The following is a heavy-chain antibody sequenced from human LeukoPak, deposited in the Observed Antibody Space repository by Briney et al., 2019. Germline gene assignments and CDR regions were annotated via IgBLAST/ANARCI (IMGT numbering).Heavy chain of an antibody. D-gene: IGHD2-15*01. CDR3: AKDPPCSGGTCYGYFES. J-gene: IGHJ4*02. V-gene: IGHV3-23*01. Sequence: GGSLRLSCAASGFTFSAYAVTWIRQAPGKGLEWVSSIHGSGGRTYYADSVKGRFTVSRDNSKNTLYLQMNSLRVEDTAIYYCAKDPPCSGGTCYGYFESWGQGTLVTVSS. CDR1: GFTFSAYA. CDR2: IHGSGGRT.